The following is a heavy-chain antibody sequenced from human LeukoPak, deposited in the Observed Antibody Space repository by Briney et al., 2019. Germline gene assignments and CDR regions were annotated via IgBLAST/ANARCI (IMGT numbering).Heavy chain of an antibody. J-gene: IGHJ4*02. Sequence: SQTLSLTCTVSGGSISSASHYWTWIRQPAGKGLEWIGRIFTSGSTDYNPSLKSRVTISVETPKNQFSLKLSSVTPADTAIYYCAREESLTLDSWGQGTLVTVSS. V-gene: IGHV4-61*02. CDR3: AREESLTLDS. D-gene: IGHD1-26*01. CDR1: GGSISSASHY. CDR2: IFTSGST.